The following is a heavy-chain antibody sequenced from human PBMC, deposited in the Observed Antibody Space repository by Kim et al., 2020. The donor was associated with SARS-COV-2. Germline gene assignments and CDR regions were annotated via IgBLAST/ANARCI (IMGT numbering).Heavy chain of an antibody. D-gene: IGHD2-8*01. Sequence: GGSLRLSCAASGFTFNSYSMNWVRQAPGKGLEWVATIKQDGSEKHYVDSVKGRFTVSRDNAKNSLYLEMNSLRAEDTAVYYCARVWTNSGRDYWGQGTLVTVSS. CDR1: GFTFNSYS. CDR2: IKQDGSEK. J-gene: IGHJ4*02. V-gene: IGHV3-7*03. CDR3: ARVWTNSGRDY.